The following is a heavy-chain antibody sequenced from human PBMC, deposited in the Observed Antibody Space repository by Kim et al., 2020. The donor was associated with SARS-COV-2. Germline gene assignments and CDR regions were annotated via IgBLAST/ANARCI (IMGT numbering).Heavy chain of an antibody. J-gene: IGHJ4*02. V-gene: IGHV3-11*04. D-gene: IGHD6-19*01. CDR2: ISRSSNTR. CDR3: ARALGSGWFPFDS. Sequence: GGSLRLSCTASGFTFSDHYMSWIRQAPGKGLEWISYISRSSNTRYYAHSVKGRFTISRDNAKNSLYLQINSLRVEDTAVYYCARALGSGWFPFDSWGQGT. CDR1: GFTFSDHY.